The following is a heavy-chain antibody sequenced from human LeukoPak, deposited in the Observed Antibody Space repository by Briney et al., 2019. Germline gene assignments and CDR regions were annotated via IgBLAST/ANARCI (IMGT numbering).Heavy chain of an antibody. CDR3: ARETLAAAGRSFDY. CDR1: GGSISSYY. Sequence: SETLSLTCTVSGGSISSYYWSWIRQPAGKGLEWIGRIYISGSTNYNPSLKSRVTMSVDTSKNQFSLKLSSVTAADTAVYYCARETLAAAGRSFDYWGQGTLVTVSS. CDR2: IYISGST. J-gene: IGHJ4*02. V-gene: IGHV4-4*07. D-gene: IGHD6-13*01.